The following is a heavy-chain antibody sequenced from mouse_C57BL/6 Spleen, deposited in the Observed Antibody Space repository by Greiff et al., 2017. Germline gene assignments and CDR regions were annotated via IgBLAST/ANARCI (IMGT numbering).Heavy chain of an antibody. D-gene: IGHD1-1*01. CDR1: GYTFTSYW. V-gene: IGHV1-61*01. Sequence: QVHVKQPGAELVRPGSSVKLSCKASGYTFTSYWMDWVKQRPGQGLEWIGNIYPSDSETHYNQTFKDKATLTVDKSSSTAYMQRSSLTSEDSAVYYCARSDYGSSWFAYWGQGTLVTVSA. CDR2: IYPSDSET. CDR3: ARSDYGSSWFAY. J-gene: IGHJ3*01.